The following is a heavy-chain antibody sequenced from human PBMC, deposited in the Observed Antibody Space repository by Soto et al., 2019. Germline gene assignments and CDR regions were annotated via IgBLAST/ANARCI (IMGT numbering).Heavy chain of an antibody. J-gene: IGHJ6*02. D-gene: IGHD3-16*01. V-gene: IGHV1-69*12. Sequence: QVQLVQSGAEVKKPGSSVKVSCKASGGTFSSYAISWVRQAPGQGLEWMGGIIPIFGTANYAQKFQGRVTITADEPTSTAYMELSSLRSEDTAVYYCASYEIRRGYYYYGMDVWGQGTTVTVSS. CDR2: IIPIFGTA. CDR3: ASYEIRRGYYYYGMDV. CDR1: GGTFSSYA.